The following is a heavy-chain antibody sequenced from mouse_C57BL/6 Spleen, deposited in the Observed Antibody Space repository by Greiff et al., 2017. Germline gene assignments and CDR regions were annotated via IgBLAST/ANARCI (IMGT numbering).Heavy chain of an antibody. CDR2: INPSTGGT. D-gene: IGHD1-1*01. CDR3: ARNYGSSYGYFDV. CDR1: GYSFTGYY. Sequence: EVQLKESGPELVKPGASVKISCKASGYSFTGYYMNWVKQSPEKSLEWIGEINPSTGGTTYNQKFKAKATLTVDKSSSTAYMQLKSLTSEDSAVYYCARNYGSSYGYFDVWGTGTTVTVSS. V-gene: IGHV1-42*01. J-gene: IGHJ1*03.